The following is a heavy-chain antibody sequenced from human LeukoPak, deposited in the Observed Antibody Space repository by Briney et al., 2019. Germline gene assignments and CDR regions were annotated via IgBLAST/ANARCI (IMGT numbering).Heavy chain of an antibody. D-gene: IGHD6-13*01. Sequence: GGSLRLSCAASGFTFSSYSMNWVRQAPGEGLEWVSYISSLSGTIYYADSVKGRFTISRDNAKNSLYLQMNSLRAEDTAVYYCARVGIAAAGNAFDIWGQGTMVTVSS. CDR2: ISSLSGTI. V-gene: IGHV3-48*01. CDR1: GFTFSSYS. CDR3: ARVGIAAAGNAFDI. J-gene: IGHJ3*02.